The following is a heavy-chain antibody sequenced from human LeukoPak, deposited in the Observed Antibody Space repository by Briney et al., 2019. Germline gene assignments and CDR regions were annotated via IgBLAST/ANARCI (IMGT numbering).Heavy chain of an antibody. J-gene: IGHJ4*02. CDR3: ARQVTDRSSGYYY. CDR2: IKQDGSEK. CDR1: GFTVSSNY. D-gene: IGHD3-22*01. Sequence: PGGSLRLSCAASGFTVSSNYMSWVRQAPGKGLEWVANIKQDGSEKYYVDSVKGRFTISRDNAKNSLYLQMNSLRAEDTAVYYCARQVTDRSSGYYYWGQGTLVTVSS. V-gene: IGHV3-7*03.